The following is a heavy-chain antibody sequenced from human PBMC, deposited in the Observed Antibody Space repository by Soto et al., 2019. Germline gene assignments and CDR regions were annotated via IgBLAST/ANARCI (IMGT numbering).Heavy chain of an antibody. CDR3: ARGKLSDYVWGSYRYHFDY. D-gene: IGHD3-16*02. CDR2: INHSGST. J-gene: IGHJ4*02. CDR1: GGSFSCYY. Sequence: SETRSRTWAVYGGSFSCYYWGWMRQPPGKGLEWIGEINHSGSTNYNPSLKSRVTISVDTSKNQFSLKLSSVTAADTAVYYCARGKLSDYVWGSYRYHFDYWGQGTVVTVSS. V-gene: IGHV4-34*01.